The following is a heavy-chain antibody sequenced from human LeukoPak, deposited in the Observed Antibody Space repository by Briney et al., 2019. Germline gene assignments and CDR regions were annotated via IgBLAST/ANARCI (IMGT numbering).Heavy chain of an antibody. V-gene: IGHV3-7*01. Sequence: GGSLRLSCAASGFTFSTQWMSWVRQAPGKGLEWVAIVNQGGTQKYYVDSVKGRFTISRDNAENSLYLQMESLRDEDTAIYYCARDTLEYSNSPDALDIWGQGTMVTVSS. CDR2: VNQGGTQK. CDR3: ARDTLEYSNSPDALDI. J-gene: IGHJ3*02. D-gene: IGHD4-23*01. CDR1: GFTFSTQW.